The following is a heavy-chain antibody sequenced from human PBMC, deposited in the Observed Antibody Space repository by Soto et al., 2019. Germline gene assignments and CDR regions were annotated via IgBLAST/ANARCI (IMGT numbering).Heavy chain of an antibody. CDR3: ARHTEGTNGYYYYGMDV. D-gene: IGHD2-8*01. J-gene: IGHJ6*02. V-gene: IGHV4-39*01. CDR2: IYYSGST. CDR1: GGSISSSIYY. Sequence: SETLSLTCTVSGGSISSSIYYWGWIRHPPGKGLEWIGSIYYSGSTYYNPSLKSRVTISVDTSKNQFSLKLSSVTAADTAVYYCARHTEGTNGYYYYGMDVWGQVTTVTVSS.